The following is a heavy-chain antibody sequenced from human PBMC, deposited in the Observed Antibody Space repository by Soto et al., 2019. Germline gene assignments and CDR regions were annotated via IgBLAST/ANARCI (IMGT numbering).Heavy chain of an antibody. Sequence: DVQLVESGGGLVKPGGPLRLSCAASGFTFSSALLSWVRQAPGKGLEWVGHIKSKTDGGTTDYAAPVKGRFTISRDDSRNTLYLQMNSLKTEDTAVYYCTTLKSGMRIIRDYWGQGTLVTVSS. CDR1: GFTFSSAL. J-gene: IGHJ4*02. V-gene: IGHV3-15*01. CDR3: TTLKSGMRIIRDY. D-gene: IGHD3-16*01. CDR2: IKSKTDGGTT.